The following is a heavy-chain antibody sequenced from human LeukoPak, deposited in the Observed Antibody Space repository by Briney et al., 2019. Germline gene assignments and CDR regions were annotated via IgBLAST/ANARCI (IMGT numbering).Heavy chain of an antibody. V-gene: IGHV3-11*04. Sequence: PGGSLRLSCAASGFTVSSNYMSWVRQAPGKGLEWVSYISSSGSTIYYADSVKGRFTISRDNAKNSLYLQMNSLRAEDTAVYYCAKDYDYGLYFDYWGQGTLVTVSS. D-gene: IGHD3-16*01. J-gene: IGHJ4*02. CDR2: ISSSGSTI. CDR1: GFTVSSNY. CDR3: AKDYDYGLYFDY.